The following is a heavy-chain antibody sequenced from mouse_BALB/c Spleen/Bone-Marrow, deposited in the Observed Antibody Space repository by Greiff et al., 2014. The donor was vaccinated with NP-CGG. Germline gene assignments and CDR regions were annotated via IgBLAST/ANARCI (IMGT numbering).Heavy chain of an antibody. CDR3: ARDVGYGNYFVY. CDR2: SRNKAKDYTT. D-gene: IGHD2-10*02. V-gene: IGHV7-1*02. CDR1: GFTFSDFY. J-gene: IGHJ3*01. Sequence: EVQLQESGGGLVQPGGSLRLSCATSGFTFSDFYMEWVRQPPGKRLEWIAASRNKAKDYTTEYSASVKGRFIVSRDTSQSIPYLQMNALRAEDTAIYYCARDVGYGNYFVYWGQGTLVTVSA.